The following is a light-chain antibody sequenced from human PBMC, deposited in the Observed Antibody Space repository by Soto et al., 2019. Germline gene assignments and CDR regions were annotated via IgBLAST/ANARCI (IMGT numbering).Light chain of an antibody. CDR2: EVS. V-gene: IGLV2-14*01. CDR1: SSDVGVYNY. CDR3: SSSTTKNLCV. J-gene: IGLJ2*01. Sequence: QSALTQPASVSGSPGQSITISCTGTSSDVGVYNYVSWYQQHPGKAPKLMIYEVSKRPSGVSSRFSGSKSGNAASLTISGLHADDEADYCCSSSTTKNLCVFGGGTKLTVL.